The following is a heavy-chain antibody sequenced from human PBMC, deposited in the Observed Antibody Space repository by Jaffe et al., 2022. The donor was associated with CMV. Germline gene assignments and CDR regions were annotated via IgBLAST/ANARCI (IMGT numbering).Heavy chain of an antibody. CDR3: ARDGIYCSSTSCYTGYYYGMDV. CDR1: GGSISSYY. CDR2: IYTSGST. V-gene: IGHV4-4*07. Sequence: QVQLQESGPGLVKPSETLSLTCTVSGGSISSYYWSWIRQPAGKGLEWIGRIYTSGSTNYNPSLKSRVTMSVDTSKNQFSLKLSSVTAADTAVYYCARDGIYCSSTSCYTGYYYGMDVWGQGTTVTVSS. J-gene: IGHJ6*02. D-gene: IGHD2-2*02.